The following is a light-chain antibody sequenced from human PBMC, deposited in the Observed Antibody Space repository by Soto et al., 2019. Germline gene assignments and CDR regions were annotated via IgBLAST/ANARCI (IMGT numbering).Light chain of an antibody. Sequence: EIVLTQSPGTLSLSPGERATLSCRASQSVSSTYLAWYQQKPGQAPRLLIYGASSRATGIPDRISGSGSGIDFTLTISSLEPEDFAVYYCQQRSNWITFGQGTRLEIK. J-gene: IGKJ5*01. CDR3: QQRSNWIT. CDR1: QSVSSTY. V-gene: IGKV3D-20*02. CDR2: GAS.